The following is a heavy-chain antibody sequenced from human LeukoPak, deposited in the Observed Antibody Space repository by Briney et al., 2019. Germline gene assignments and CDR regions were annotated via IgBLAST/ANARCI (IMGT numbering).Heavy chain of an antibody. D-gene: IGHD4-17*01. V-gene: IGHV4-38-2*01. Sequence: SETLSLTCAVYGYSISSGYYWGWIRQPPGKGLEWIGSIYHSGSTYYNPSLKTRVTISVDTSKNQFSLKLSSVTAADTAVYYCVSRPSNYGDYAYDYWGQGTLVTVSS. CDR3: VSRPSNYGDYAYDY. CDR2: IYHSGST. CDR1: GYSISSGYY. J-gene: IGHJ4*02.